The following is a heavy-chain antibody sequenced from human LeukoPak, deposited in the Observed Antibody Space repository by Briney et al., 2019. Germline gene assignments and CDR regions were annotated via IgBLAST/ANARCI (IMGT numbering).Heavy chain of an antibody. CDR1: GFTFSSYE. J-gene: IGHJ6*02. CDR2: ISNSGSTI. D-gene: IGHD3-22*01. CDR3: ARDLGYYDSSGYYYGSSYYYYYYGMDV. V-gene: IGHV3-48*03. Sequence: QPGGSLRLSCAASGFTFSSYEMNWVRQAPGKGLEWVSYISNSGSTIYYADSVKGRFTISRDNAKNSLYLQMNSLRAEDTAVYYCARDLGYYDSSGYYYGSSYYYYYYGMDVWGQGTTVTVSS.